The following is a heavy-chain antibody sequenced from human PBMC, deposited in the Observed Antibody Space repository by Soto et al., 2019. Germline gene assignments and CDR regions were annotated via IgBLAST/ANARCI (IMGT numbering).Heavy chain of an antibody. CDR3: ARGLYYYDSSGNAYFDY. D-gene: IGHD3-22*01. J-gene: IGHJ4*02. CDR1: GGSFSGYY. V-gene: IGHV4-34*01. Sequence: KTSETLSLTCAVYGGSFSGYYWSWIRQPPGKGLERIGEINHSGSTNYNPSLKSRVTISVDTSKNQFSLKLSSVTAADTAVYYCARGLYYYDSSGNAYFDYWGQGTLVTVSS. CDR2: INHSGST.